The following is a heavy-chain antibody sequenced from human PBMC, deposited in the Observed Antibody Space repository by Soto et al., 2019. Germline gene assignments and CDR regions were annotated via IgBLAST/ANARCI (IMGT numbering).Heavy chain of an antibody. CDR2: TYYNSKWFN. V-gene: IGHV6-1*01. CDR1: GDSVSSNSAG. J-gene: IGHJ6*03. CDR3: ARGSWDDVSGHYYMDV. D-gene: IGHD5-12*01. Sequence: PSQTLSLTCAISGDSVSSNSAGWNWVRQTPSRGLEWLGRTYYNSKWFNNFAVSVKSRITINPDTSQNQFSLHLDSVTPEDTAVYFCARGSWDDVSGHYYMDVWGKGTTVTVSS.